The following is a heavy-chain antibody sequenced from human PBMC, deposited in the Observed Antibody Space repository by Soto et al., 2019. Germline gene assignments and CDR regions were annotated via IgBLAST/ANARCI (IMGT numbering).Heavy chain of an antibody. D-gene: IGHD3-10*01. CDR1: GGCISSSSYY. Sequence: QLQLQESGPGLVKPSEALSLTCTVSGGCISSSSYYWGWIRQPPGKGLEWIGSIYYSGSTYYNPSLKSRVSISVYTSKNQFSLKLSSVTAADTAVYYCARNAMVRGVIIDYWGQGTLVTVSS. CDR3: ARNAMVRGVIIDY. CDR2: IYYSGST. V-gene: IGHV4-39*01. J-gene: IGHJ4*02.